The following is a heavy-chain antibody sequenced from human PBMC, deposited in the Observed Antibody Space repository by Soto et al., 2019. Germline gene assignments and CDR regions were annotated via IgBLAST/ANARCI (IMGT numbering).Heavy chain of an antibody. D-gene: IGHD2-21*01. CDR3: ARAGLAYCIRDRCFEGLWLDP. J-gene: IGHJ5*02. CDR1: GGSISNFL. CDR2: TSDSEST. V-gene: IGHV4-59*12. Sequence: SETLSLTCTVSGGSISNFLWTWIRQPPGKGLELIGYTSDSESTNYTPSLSSRVAISLDTSKYQFSLELDSVTAADTAIYYCARAGLAYCIRDRCFEGLWLDPWGQGTQVTVSS.